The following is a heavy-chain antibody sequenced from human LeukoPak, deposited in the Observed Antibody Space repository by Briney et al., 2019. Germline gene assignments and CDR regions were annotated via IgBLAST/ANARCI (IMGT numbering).Heavy chain of an antibody. V-gene: IGHV3-43*01. CDR1: GFTFDDYT. CDR3: AKDKADYYYYMDV. J-gene: IGHJ6*03. CDR2: ISWDGGST. Sequence: GGSLRLSCAASGFTFDDYTMQWVRQAPGKGLEWVSLISWDGGSTYYADSVKGRFTISRDNSKNSLYLQMNSLRTEDTALYYCAKDKADYYYYMDVWGKGTTVTVSS.